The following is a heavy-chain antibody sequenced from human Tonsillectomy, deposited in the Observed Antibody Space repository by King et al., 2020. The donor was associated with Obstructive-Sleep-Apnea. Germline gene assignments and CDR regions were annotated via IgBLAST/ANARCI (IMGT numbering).Heavy chain of an antibody. V-gene: IGHV3-9*01. Sequence: VQLVESGGGLVQPGRSLRLSCAASGFTFDDYAMHWVRQAPGKGLEWVSGISWKSGNIGYADSVKGRFTISRDHAKKSLYLQMNSLRAEDTALYYCAKADFVHSGWLDYWGQGTLVTVSS. J-gene: IGHJ4*02. D-gene: IGHD6-19*01. CDR3: AKADFVHSGWLDY. CDR2: ISWKSGNI. CDR1: GFTFDDYA.